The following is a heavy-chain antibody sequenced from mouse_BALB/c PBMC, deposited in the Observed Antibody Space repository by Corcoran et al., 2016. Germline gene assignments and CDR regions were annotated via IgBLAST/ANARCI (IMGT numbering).Heavy chain of an antibody. CDR3: ARREVLSDGAMDY. Sequence: EVQLQQSGPELVKPGASVKISCKASGYSFTGYYMHWVKQSHVKSLEWIGRINPYNGATSYNQNFKDKASLTVDKSSSTAYMELHSLTSEDSAVYYCARREVLSDGAMDYWGQGTSVTVSS. V-gene: IGHV1-26*01. J-gene: IGHJ4*01. CDR2: INPYNGAT. CDR1: GYSFTGYY.